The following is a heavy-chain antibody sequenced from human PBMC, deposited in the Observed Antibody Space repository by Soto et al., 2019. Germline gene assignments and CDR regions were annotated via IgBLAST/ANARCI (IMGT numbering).Heavy chain of an antibody. Sequence: QVQLVQSGAEVKKPGSSVKVSCKASGGTFSSYAISWVRQAPGHGLEWMGGIIPIFGTANYAQKFQGRVTVTADESTSTAYMELSSLRSEDTAVYYCARGSVRLRMFGGGFDLWGRGTLVTVSS. V-gene: IGHV1-69*12. D-gene: IGHD3-10*02. CDR2: IIPIFGTA. CDR3: ARGSVRLRMFGGGFDL. CDR1: GGTFSSYA. J-gene: IGHJ2*01.